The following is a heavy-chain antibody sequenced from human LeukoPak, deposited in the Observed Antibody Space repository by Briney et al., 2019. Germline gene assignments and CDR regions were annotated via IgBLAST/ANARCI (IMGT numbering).Heavy chain of an antibody. CDR3: ARGAVYDILTGYYEAEGPYYFDY. D-gene: IGHD3-9*01. J-gene: IGHJ4*02. CDR2: IYHSGST. V-gene: IGHV4-4*02. Sequence: SETLSLTCAVSGGSISSSNWWSWVRQPPGKGLEWIGEIYHSGSTNYNPSLKSRVTISVDKSKNQFSLKLSSVTAADTAVYYCARGAVYDILTGYYEAEGPYYFDYWGQGTLVTVSS. CDR1: GGSISSSNW.